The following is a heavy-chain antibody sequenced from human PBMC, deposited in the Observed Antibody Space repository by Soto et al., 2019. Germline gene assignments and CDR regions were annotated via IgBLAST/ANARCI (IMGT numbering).Heavy chain of an antibody. CDR2: INHSGST. CDR1: GGSFSGYC. CDR3: ARGWFGELLRWFDP. D-gene: IGHD3-10*01. V-gene: IGHV4-34*01. Sequence: SETMSLTCAVDGGSFSGYCLSWIRQPPGKGLEWIGEINHSGSTNYNPSLKSRVTISVDTSKNQFSLKLSSVTAADTAVYYCARGWFGELLRWFDPWGQGTLVTVSS. J-gene: IGHJ5*02.